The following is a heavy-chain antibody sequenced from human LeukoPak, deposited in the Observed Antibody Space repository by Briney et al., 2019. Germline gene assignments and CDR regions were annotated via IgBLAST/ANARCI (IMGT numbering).Heavy chain of an antibody. Sequence: GGSLRLSCAASGFTFSTYWMSWVRQAPGKGLEWVANIKQDGSDKYYVDSVKGRFTISRDNAKNSLYLQMNSLRAEDTAVYFCARDYRSSSGRSIDYWGQGTLVTVSS. CDR1: GFTFSTYW. D-gene: IGHD6-6*01. J-gene: IGHJ4*02. CDR3: ARDYRSSSGRSIDY. CDR2: IKQDGSDK. V-gene: IGHV3-7*01.